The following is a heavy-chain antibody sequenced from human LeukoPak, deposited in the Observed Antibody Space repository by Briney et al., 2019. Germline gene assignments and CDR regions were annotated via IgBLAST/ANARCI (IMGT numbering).Heavy chain of an antibody. D-gene: IGHD1-1*01. CDR1: GGSISSGGYS. CDR2: IYHSGST. CDR3: ARGTVQSGAGYAFDI. J-gene: IGHJ3*02. Sequence: SETLSLTCAVSGGSISSGGYSWSWIRQPPGKGLEWIGYIYHSGSTYYNPSLKSRVTISVDRSKNQFSLKLSSVTAADTAVYYCARGTVQSGAGYAFDIWGQGTMVTVSS. V-gene: IGHV4-30-2*01.